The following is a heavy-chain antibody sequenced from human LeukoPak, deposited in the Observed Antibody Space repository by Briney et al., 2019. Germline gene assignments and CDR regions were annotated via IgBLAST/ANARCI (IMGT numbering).Heavy chain of an antibody. CDR1: GGSISSGSYY. CDR2: IYTSGST. V-gene: IGHV4-61*02. D-gene: IGHD3-10*01. CDR3: ARIPYGSGSYYAAFDI. J-gene: IGHJ3*02. Sequence: SETLSLTCTVSGGSISSGSYYWRWIRQPAGKGLEWIGRIYTSGSTHYNPSLKSRATISVDTSKNQFSLKLSSVTAADTAVYYCARIPYGSGSYYAAFDIWGQGTMVTVSS.